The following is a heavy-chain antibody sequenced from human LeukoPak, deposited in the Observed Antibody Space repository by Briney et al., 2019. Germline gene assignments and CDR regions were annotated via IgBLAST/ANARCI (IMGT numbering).Heavy chain of an antibody. CDR3: ARALVEQWPFDY. J-gene: IGHJ4*02. D-gene: IGHD6-19*01. CDR1: GGSFTDHY. Sequence: SETLSLTCAVYGGSFTDHYWNWIRQPPGKGRGWIGEINNSVSTNYNPSLKSRVTILVDRSKNQFSLQLSSVTAAATAVYYCARALVEQWPFDYWGQGTLVTVSS. V-gene: IGHV4-34*01. CDR2: INNSVST.